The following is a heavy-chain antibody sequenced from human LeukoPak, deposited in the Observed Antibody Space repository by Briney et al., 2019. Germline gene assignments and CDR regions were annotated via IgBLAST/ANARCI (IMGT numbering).Heavy chain of an antibody. CDR2: ISDTGATT. CDR1: GFTFSSYA. V-gene: IGHV3-23*01. Sequence: GGSLRLSCAGSGFTFSSYAMSWVRQAPGKGLEWVSAISDTGATTYDADSVKGRFTISRDNSRSTLYLQMNSLTAEDTALYYCAKDTSIGRYCTNGVCSPFDYWGQGTLVTVSS. CDR3: AKDTSIGRYCTNGVCSPFDY. D-gene: IGHD2-8*01. J-gene: IGHJ4*02.